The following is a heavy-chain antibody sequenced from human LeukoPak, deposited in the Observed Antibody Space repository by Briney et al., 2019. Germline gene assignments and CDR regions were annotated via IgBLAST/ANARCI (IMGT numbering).Heavy chain of an antibody. J-gene: IGHJ4*02. Sequence: PSETLSLTCAVYGGSFSGYYWSWIRQPPGKGLEWIGEINHGGSTNYNPSLKSRVTISVDTSKNQFSLKLSSVTAADTAVYYCARSASCSGGSCYGPINFYDYWGQGTLVTVSS. CDR1: GGSFSGYY. D-gene: IGHD2-15*01. V-gene: IGHV4-34*01. CDR2: INHGGST. CDR3: ARSASCSGGSCYGPINFYDY.